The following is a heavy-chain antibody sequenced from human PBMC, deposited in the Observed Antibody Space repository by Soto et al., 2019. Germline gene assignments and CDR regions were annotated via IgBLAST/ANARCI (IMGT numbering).Heavy chain of an antibody. Sequence: ASVKVSCKASGYTFTSYGISWVRQAPGQGLEWMGWISAYNGNTNYAQKLQGRVTMTTDTSTSTAYMELRSLRSDDTAVYYCARFYSADYYGSGSYYNDGMDVWGQGTTVPVAS. CDR3: ARFYSADYYGSGSYYNDGMDV. D-gene: IGHD3-10*01. CDR2: ISAYNGNT. J-gene: IGHJ6*02. V-gene: IGHV1-18*01. CDR1: GYTFTSYG.